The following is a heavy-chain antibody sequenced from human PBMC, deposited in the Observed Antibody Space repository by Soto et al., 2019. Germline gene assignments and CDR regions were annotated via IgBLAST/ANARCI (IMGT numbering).Heavy chain of an antibody. CDR2: IYYSGST. CDR3: ARHLCCDDFWSGYPYYFDY. D-gene: IGHD3-3*01. J-gene: IGHJ4*02. Sequence: SETLSLTCTVSGGSISSSSYYWGWIRQPPGKGLEWIGSIYYSGSTYYNPSLKSRVTISVDTSKNQFSLKLSSVTAADTAVYYCARHLCCDDFWSGYPYYFDYWGQGTLVTVSS. V-gene: IGHV4-39*01. CDR1: GGSISSSSYY.